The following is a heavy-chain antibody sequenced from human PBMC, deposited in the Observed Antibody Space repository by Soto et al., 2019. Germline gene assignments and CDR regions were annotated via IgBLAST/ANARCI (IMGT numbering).Heavy chain of an antibody. CDR2: IYYSGSTNYNPSL. D-gene: IGHD6-19*01. CDR1: GGSISSSY. J-gene: IGHJ3*02. Sequence: SETLSLTCTVSGGSISSSYWSWIRQPPGKGLEWIGYIYYSGSTNYNPSLNYNPSLKSRVTISVDTSKNQFSLKLSSVTAADTAVYYCARETAVAGNAFDIWGQGTMVT. V-gene: IGHV4-59*01. CDR3: ARETAVAGNAFDI.